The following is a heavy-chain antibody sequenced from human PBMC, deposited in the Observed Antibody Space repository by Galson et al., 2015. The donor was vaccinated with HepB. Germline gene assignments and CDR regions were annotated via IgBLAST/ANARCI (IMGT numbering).Heavy chain of an antibody. J-gene: IGHJ3*02. V-gene: IGHV3-7*03. CDR1: GFTFSSYW. D-gene: IGHD5-18*01. CDR2: IKQDGSEK. Sequence: SLRLSCAASGFTFSSYWMSWVRQAPGKGLEWVANIKQDGSEKYYVDSVKGRFTISRDNAKNSLYLQMNSLRAEDTAVCYCASQRRTRIQLWPHPGGLGAFDIWGQGTMVTVSS. CDR3: ASQRRTRIQLWPHPGGLGAFDI.